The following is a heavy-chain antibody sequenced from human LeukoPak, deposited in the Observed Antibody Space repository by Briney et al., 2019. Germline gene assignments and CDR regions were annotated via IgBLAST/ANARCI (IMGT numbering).Heavy chain of an antibody. J-gene: IGHJ4*02. CDR2: IRYDGSNK. CDR1: GFTFSSYG. D-gene: IGHD3-22*01. CDR3: AKDRTYYYDSSGYPNRGFDY. Sequence: GGSLRLSCAASGFTFSSYGMRWVRQAPGKGLEWVAFIRYDGSNKYYADSVKGRFTISRDNSKNTLYLQMNSLRAEDTAVYYCAKDRTYYYDSSGYPNRGFDYWGQGTLVAVSS. V-gene: IGHV3-30*02.